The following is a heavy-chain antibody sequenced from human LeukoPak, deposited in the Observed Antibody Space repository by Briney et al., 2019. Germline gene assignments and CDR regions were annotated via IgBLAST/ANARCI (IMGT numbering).Heavy chain of an antibody. J-gene: IGHJ5*02. Sequence: NPGGSLRLSCAASGFTFSSYSMNWVRQAPGKGLEWVSSISSSSDYIYYADSVKGRFTISRDKAKNSLYLQMKSLRAEDTAVYYCARGKTSQNIVTRKTYNWFDPWGQGTLVTVSS. CDR2: ISSSSDYI. D-gene: IGHD2/OR15-2a*01. CDR3: ARGKTSQNIVTRKTYNWFDP. CDR1: GFTFSSYS. V-gene: IGHV3-21*01.